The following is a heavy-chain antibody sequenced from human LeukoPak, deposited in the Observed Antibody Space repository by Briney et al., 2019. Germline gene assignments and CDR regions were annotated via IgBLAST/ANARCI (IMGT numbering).Heavy chain of an antibody. V-gene: IGHV4-39*01. CDR3: AREAGSVTTYSYYYYYGMGV. J-gene: IGHJ6*02. Sequence: TSETLSLTRTVSGGSISSSSYYWGWIRQPPGRRLEWSGSTYYSVSTYYNPSLKSRVTISVDTSKNRFSLKLSSVTAADTAVYYCAREAGSVTTYSYYYYYGMGVGGQGTTVTVSS. CDR2: TYYSVST. CDR1: GGSISSSSYY. D-gene: IGHD4-17*01.